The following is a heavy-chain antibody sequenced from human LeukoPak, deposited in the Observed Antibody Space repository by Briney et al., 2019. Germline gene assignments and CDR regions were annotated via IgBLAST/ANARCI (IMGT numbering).Heavy chain of an antibody. CDR2: IYYSGST. J-gene: IGHJ4*02. CDR3: ARSGLWLRGTTAFDH. V-gene: IGHV4-31*03. CDR1: GYSISSGGYY. Sequence: SETLSLTCTVSGYSISSGGYYWSWIRQHPGKGLEWIGYIYYSGSTYYNPSLKSRVTISVDTSKNQFSLKLSSVTAADTAVYYCARSGLWLRGTTAFDHWSQGTLVTVSS. D-gene: IGHD4-17*01.